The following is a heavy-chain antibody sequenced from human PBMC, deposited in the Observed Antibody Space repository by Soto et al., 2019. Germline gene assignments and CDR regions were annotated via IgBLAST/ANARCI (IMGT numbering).Heavy chain of an antibody. CDR1: GGSISSYY. V-gene: IGHV4-4*07. Sequence: SETLSLTCTVSGGSISSYYWSWIRQPAGKGLEWIGRIYTSGSTNYNPSLKSRVTMSEDTPKTQFSLKLSSVPAADTAVYYWARRVSGWTFDYWGQGTLVTVSS. D-gene: IGHD6-19*01. CDR2: IYTSGST. J-gene: IGHJ4*02. CDR3: ARRVSGWTFDY.